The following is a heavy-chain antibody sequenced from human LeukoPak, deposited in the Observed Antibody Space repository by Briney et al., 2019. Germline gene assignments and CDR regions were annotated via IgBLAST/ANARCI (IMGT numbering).Heavy chain of an antibody. CDR3: ARDQTPFY. CDR2: IYSGGST. D-gene: IGHD2-15*01. V-gene: IGHV3-66*01. CDR1: GFTVSNNY. Sequence: PGGSLRLSCAASGFTVSNNYMSWVRQAPGKGLEWVSIIYSGGSTYYADSVKGRFTISRDNSKNTLYLQMNSVRAEDTAVYHCARDQTPFYWGQGSLVTVSS. J-gene: IGHJ4*02.